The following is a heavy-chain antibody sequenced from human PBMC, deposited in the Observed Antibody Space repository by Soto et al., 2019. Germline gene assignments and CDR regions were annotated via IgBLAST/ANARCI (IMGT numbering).Heavy chain of an antibody. J-gene: IGHJ4*02. D-gene: IGHD2-15*01. CDR3: ARSGDYCSGGSCYRLFDY. V-gene: IGHV1-69*12. CDR1: GGTFSSYA. Sequence: QVQLVQSGAEVKKPGSSVKVSCQASGGTFSSYAVSWLRQAPGQGLEWMGGIIPLFGTANYAQKFQGRVTVTADESTSTAYMELSSLRSEDTAVYYCARSGDYCSGGSCYRLFDYWGQGTLVTVSS. CDR2: IIPLFGTA.